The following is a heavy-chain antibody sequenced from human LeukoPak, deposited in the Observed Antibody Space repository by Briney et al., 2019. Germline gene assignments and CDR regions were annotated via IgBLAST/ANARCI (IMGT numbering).Heavy chain of an antibody. D-gene: IGHD3-16*01. Sequence: GRSLRLPCAASGFTFSSYGMHWVRQAPGKGLEWVAFIRYDGSNEYYADSVKGRFTISRDNSKNTLYLQMNSLRAEDTAVYYCANPADYVWGSFDYWGQGTLVTVSS. CDR2: IRYDGSNE. J-gene: IGHJ4*02. CDR3: ANPADYVWGSFDY. V-gene: IGHV3-30*02. CDR1: GFTFSSYG.